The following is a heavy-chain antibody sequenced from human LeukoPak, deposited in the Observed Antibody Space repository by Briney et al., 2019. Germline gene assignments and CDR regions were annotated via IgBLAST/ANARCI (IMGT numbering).Heavy chain of an antibody. CDR2: IYYSGST. J-gene: IGHJ4*02. CDR3: ARRRWESSNVDY. CDR1: GGSIRSSDYY. D-gene: IGHD1-1*01. V-gene: IGHV4-39*01. Sequence: PSETLSLTCTVSGGSIRSSDYYWGWIRQPPGKGLEWIGCIYYSGSTYYNPSLKGRVTISIDTSKNQFSLKVSSVTAADTAVYYCARRRWESSNVDYWGQGTLVTVSS.